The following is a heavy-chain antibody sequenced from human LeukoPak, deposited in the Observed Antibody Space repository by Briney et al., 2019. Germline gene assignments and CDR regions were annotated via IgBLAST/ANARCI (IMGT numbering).Heavy chain of an antibody. D-gene: IGHD1-26*01. CDR3: AKDQEVGATTIDY. V-gene: IGHV4-59*01. J-gene: IGHJ4*02. CDR2: IHYSGST. CDR1: GGSISSYY. Sequence: SETLSLTCTVSGGSISSYYWSWIRQPPGKGLEWIGYIHYSGSTNYNPSLKSRVTISVDTSKNQFSLKLSSVTAADTAVYYCAKDQEVGATTIDYWGQGTLVTVSS.